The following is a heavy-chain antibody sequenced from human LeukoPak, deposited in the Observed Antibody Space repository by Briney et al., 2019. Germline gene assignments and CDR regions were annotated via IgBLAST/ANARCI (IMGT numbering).Heavy chain of an antibody. J-gene: IGHJ4*02. D-gene: IGHD3-9*01. CDR2: IYPGDSDT. CDR3: ARSLNDILTGYYNGYYFDY. CDR1: GYIFTIYW. V-gene: IGHV5-51*01. Sequence: GESLKISCKGSGYIFTIYWIGWVRQMPGKGLEWMGTIYPGDSDTTYSPSLQGQVTISADKSISTAYLQWSSLKASDTAMYYCARSLNDILTGYYNGYYFDYWARGPWSPSPQ.